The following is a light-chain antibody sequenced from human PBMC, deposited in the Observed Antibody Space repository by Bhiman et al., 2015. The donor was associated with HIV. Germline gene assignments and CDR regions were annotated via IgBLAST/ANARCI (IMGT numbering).Light chain of an antibody. V-gene: IGLV2-14*03. CDR3: QSYDSGLRASV. J-gene: IGLJ1*01. CDR2: DVS. CDR1: GSDVGGYNH. Sequence: QSALTQPASVSGSPGQSITISCTGTGSDVGGYNHVSWYQQHPGKAPKLMIYDVSNRPSGVSNRFSGSKSGTSASLAITGLQAEDEADYYCQSYDSGLRASVFGTGTKVTVL.